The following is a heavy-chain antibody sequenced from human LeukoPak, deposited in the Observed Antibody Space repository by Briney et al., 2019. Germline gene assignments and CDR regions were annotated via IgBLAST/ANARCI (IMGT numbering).Heavy chain of an antibody. D-gene: IGHD3-10*01. Sequence: PSETLSLTCTVSGGSISSSSYYWGWICQPPGKGLEWIGSIYYSGSTYYNPSLKSRVTISVDTSKNQFSLKLSSVTAADTAVYYCARLVGSGSYPFDYWGQGTLVTVSS. CDR3: ARLVGSGSYPFDY. V-gene: IGHV4-39*01. J-gene: IGHJ4*02. CDR1: GGSISSSSYY. CDR2: IYYSGST.